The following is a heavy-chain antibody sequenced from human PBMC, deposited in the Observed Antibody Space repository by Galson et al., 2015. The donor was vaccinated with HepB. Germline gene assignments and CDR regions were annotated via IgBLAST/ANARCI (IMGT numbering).Heavy chain of an antibody. J-gene: IGHJ3*02. CDR1: GFTFSSYS. CDR2: ISSSSSTI. D-gene: IGHD3-10*01. Sequence: SLRLSCAASGFTFSSYSMNWVRQAPGKGLEWVSYISSSSSTIYYADSVKGRFTISRDNAKNSLYLQMNSLRDEDTAVYYCARDTRARLLWFGEPGDAFDIWGQGTMVTVSS. V-gene: IGHV3-48*02. CDR3: ARDTRARLLWFGEPGDAFDI.